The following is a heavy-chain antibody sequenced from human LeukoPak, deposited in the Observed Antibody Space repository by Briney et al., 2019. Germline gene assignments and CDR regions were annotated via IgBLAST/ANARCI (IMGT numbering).Heavy chain of an antibody. Sequence: PWQTLSLTCAISGDSVSSNSAAWIWITQSPWRGLEWLGRTYYRSKWYNVHAVSVKSRITITPDTSKSQFALQLNSVTLEDTAVYYCAREVEVGTTWYWFDPWGQGTLVTVSS. D-gene: IGHD1-26*01. CDR1: GDSVSSNSAA. V-gene: IGHV6-1*01. CDR3: AREVEVGTTWYWFDP. CDR2: TYYRSKWYN. J-gene: IGHJ5*02.